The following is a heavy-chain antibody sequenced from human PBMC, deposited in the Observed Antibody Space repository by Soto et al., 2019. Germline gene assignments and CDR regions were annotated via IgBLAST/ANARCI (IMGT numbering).Heavy chain of an antibody. J-gene: IGHJ2*01. Sequence: PGGSLRLSCAASGFTFSSYAMSWVRQAPGKGLEWVSGISGSGGITYHAESVKGRFTISRDNSNNTLYLQMNSLRAEDTALYYCAKGRKTAEGIQLWLHWYFDLWGRGTLVTVSS. CDR1: GFTFSSYA. CDR2: ISGSGGIT. D-gene: IGHD5-18*01. CDR3: AKGRKTAEGIQLWLHWYFDL. V-gene: IGHV3-23*01.